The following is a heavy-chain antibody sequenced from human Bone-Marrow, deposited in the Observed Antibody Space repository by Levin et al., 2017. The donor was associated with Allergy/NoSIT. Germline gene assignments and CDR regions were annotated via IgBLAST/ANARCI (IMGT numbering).Heavy chain of an antibody. CDR2: IYYTERS. Sequence: PSETLSLTCAVSGGSIYNSPYFWAWIRQPPGTGLEWIGSIYYTERSFYNPSLTSRVTISVDTSTNQFSLQLTSVTAADTAVYYCARVSYYGSGNYYDYNFDSWGQGTLVTVSS. V-gene: IGHV4-39*07. CDR3: ARVSYYGSGNYYDYNFDS. CDR1: GGSIYNSPYF. D-gene: IGHD3-10*01. J-gene: IGHJ4*02.